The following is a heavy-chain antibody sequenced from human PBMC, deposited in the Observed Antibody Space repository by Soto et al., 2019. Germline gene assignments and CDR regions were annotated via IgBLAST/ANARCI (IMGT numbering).Heavy chain of an antibody. CDR3: AKVGRGLRFLEWLSLSGMDV. J-gene: IGHJ6*02. CDR2: ISGSGGIT. CDR1: GFTFSSYA. V-gene: IGHV3-23*01. Sequence: GTLRPSCAASGFTFSSYATSWVRQAPGTGLEWVSAISGSGGITYYADSVKGRFTISRDNSKNTLYLQMTSLRAEDTAVYYCAKVGRGLRFLEWLSLSGMDVWGQGTTVTVSS. D-gene: IGHD3-3*01.